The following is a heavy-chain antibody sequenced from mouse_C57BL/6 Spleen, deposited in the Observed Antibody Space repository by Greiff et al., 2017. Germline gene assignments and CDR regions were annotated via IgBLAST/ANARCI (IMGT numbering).Heavy chain of an antibody. CDR2: INPYNGGT. CDR3: ARTTVEGAMDY. CDR1: GYTFTDYY. J-gene: IGHJ4*01. Sequence: VQLQQSGPVLVKPGASVKMSCKASGYTFTDYYMNWVKQSHGKSLEWIGVINPYNGGTSYNQKFKGKATLTVDKSSSTAYMELNSLTSEDSAVYYCARTTVEGAMDYWGQGTSVTVSS. V-gene: IGHV1-19*01. D-gene: IGHD1-1*01.